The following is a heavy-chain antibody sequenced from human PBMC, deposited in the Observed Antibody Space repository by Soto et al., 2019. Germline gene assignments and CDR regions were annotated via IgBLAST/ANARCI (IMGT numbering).Heavy chain of an antibody. CDR1: GGSISSYY. J-gene: IGHJ5*02. CDR2: IYYSGST. Sequence: QVQLQESGPGLVKPSETLSLTCTVSGGSISSYYWSWIRQPPGKGLEWIGYIYYSGSTNYNPSLKSRVTISVDTSKNQFSLKLSSVTAADTAVYYCARERMNNGNWFDPWGQGTLVTVSS. CDR3: ARERMNNGNWFDP. D-gene: IGHD2-8*01. V-gene: IGHV4-59*01.